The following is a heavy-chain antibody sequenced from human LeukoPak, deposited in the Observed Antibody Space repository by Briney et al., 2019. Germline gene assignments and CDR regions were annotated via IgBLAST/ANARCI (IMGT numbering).Heavy chain of an antibody. Sequence: ASVKVSCKASGGTFSSYAISWVRQAPGQGLEWMGGIIPIFGTANYAQKFQGRVTITADESTSTAYMELSRLRSDDTAVYYCATSSLWFGELSIYYYYGMDVWGQGTTVTVSS. V-gene: IGHV1-69*13. J-gene: IGHJ6*02. CDR3: ATSSLWFGELSIYYYYGMDV. CDR2: IIPIFGTA. D-gene: IGHD3-10*01. CDR1: GGTFSSYA.